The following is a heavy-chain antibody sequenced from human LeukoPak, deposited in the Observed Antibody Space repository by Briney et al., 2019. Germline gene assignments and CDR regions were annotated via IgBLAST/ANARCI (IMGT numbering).Heavy chain of an antibody. CDR1: GYIFTDNY. Sequence: ASVKISCKASGYIFTDNYIHWVQQAPGKGLEWMGRVDPKNGETFFAERFQGRVIMTADSSIDTAYLELRSVRSEDTAMYYCATVSTILSLHLDVWGKGTSVIVSS. CDR3: ATVSTILSLHLDV. D-gene: IGHD2-21*01. CDR2: VDPKNGET. V-gene: IGHV1-69-2*01. J-gene: IGHJ6*04.